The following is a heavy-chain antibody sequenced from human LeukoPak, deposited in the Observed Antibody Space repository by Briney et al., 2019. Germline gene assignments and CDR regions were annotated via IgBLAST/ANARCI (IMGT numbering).Heavy chain of an antibody. CDR1: GLPLRDYA. V-gene: IGHV3-23*01. Sequence: GGSLRLSCAASGLPLRDYAMSWVRQAPGKELEWVSAISTSGGTTVYAASMKCRFTISRDNSRNTLYLQMNSLRAEDTAVYYCASRSGGYRHFDDWGQGTLVTVSS. J-gene: IGHJ4*02. D-gene: IGHD3-10*01. CDR3: ASRSGGYRHFDD. CDR2: ISTSGGTT.